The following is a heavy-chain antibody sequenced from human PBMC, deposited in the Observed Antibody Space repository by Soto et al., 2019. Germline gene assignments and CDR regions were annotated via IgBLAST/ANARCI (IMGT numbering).Heavy chain of an antibody. V-gene: IGHV3-30-3*01. Sequence: GGSLRLSCAASGFTFSSYAMHWVRQAPGKGLEWVALISYDGSDKDYADSVKGRFTISRDNSRNTLFLQMNSLRAEDTAVYYCARDYYKYYDSSGYYRSPAYWGQGTLVSVSS. D-gene: IGHD3-22*01. CDR3: ARDYYKYYDSSGYYRSPAY. J-gene: IGHJ4*02. CDR1: GFTFSSYA. CDR2: ISYDGSDK.